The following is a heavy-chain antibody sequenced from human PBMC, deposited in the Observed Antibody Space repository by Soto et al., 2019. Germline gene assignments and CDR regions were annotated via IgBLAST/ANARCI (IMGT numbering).Heavy chain of an antibody. J-gene: IGHJ4*02. V-gene: IGHV4-34*01. CDR2: INHSGST. CDR3: ARGYPSGDYSRRQDY. D-gene: IGHD4-17*01. CDR1: GVSFSGYY. Sequence: QVQLQQWGAGLLKPSETLSLTCAVYGVSFSGYYWSWVRQPPGKGLEWIGEINHSGSTNFNPALMSRVTISVDTSKNQFSLTLSSVTAADTAVYYCARGYPSGDYSRRQDYWGQGTLVTVSS.